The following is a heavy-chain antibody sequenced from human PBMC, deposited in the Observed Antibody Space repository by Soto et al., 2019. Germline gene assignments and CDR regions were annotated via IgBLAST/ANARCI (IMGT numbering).Heavy chain of an antibody. V-gene: IGHV3-9*01. CDR2: ISWNSGSI. J-gene: IGHJ3*02. Sequence: GGSPRLSCAASGFTFDDYAMHWVRQAPGKGLEWVSGISWNSGSIGYADSVKGRFTISRDNAKNSLYLQMNSLRAEDTALYYCAKDGGIWGQGTMVTVSS. D-gene: IGHD3-16*01. CDR3: AKDGGI. CDR1: GFTFDDYA.